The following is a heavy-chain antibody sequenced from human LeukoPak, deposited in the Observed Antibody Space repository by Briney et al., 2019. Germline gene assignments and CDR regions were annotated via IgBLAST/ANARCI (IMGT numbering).Heavy chain of an antibody. V-gene: IGHV3-21*01. CDR3: ARGKYSSGWFDY. J-gene: IGHJ4*02. D-gene: IGHD6-19*01. Sequence: PGGSLRLSCAACGFTFSSCAMTWVRQAPGKGLEWVSSITTSSTYISYADSVKGRFTISRDNAKNSLYLQMNSLRAEDTAVYYCARGKYSSGWFDYWGQETLVTVSS. CDR2: ITTSSTYI. CDR1: GFTFSSCA.